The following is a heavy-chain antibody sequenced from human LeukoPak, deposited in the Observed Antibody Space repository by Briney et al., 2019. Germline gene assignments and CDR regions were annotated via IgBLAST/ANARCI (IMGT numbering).Heavy chain of an antibody. CDR2: ITKKIDGGTT. CDR1: GFTFSNAW. CDR3: TRGPRPFDY. J-gene: IGHJ4*02. Sequence: NPGGSLRLSCTASGFTFSNAWMSWVRQAPGKGLEWVGRITKKIDGGTTTYAAPVRARFTISRDDSKDTLYLQMNSLKTDDTAVYYCTRGPRPFDYWGQGTLVTVSS. V-gene: IGHV3-15*01.